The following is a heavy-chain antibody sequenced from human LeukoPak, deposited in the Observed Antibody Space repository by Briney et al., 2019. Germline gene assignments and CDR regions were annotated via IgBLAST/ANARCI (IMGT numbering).Heavy chain of an antibody. V-gene: IGHV3-66*01. J-gene: IGHJ4*02. D-gene: IGHD6-6*01. CDR3: AREGSSSSFDY. Sequence: PGGSLVLSCPASGFTVSSNYLNWDRQAPGKGLEWVSVIYSGGSTYYADSVKGRFTISRDNSKNTLYLQMKSLRAEDTAVYYCAREGSSSSFDYWGQGTLVTVSS. CDR2: IYSGGST. CDR1: GFTVSSNY.